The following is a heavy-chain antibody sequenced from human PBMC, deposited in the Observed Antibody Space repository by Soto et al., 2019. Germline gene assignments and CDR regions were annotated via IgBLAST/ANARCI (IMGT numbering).Heavy chain of an antibody. CDR1: GFSLSNYG. Sequence: QVQLVESGGGVVQPGRSLRLSCAASGFSLSNYGMHWVRQAPGKGLEWVAVISYDGNNKYYADSVKGRFTISRDNSKNTVYLEMNNLRAEDTAMYYCAKGGSGTYLTYYYYYGMDVWGQGTTVTVSS. V-gene: IGHV3-30*18. D-gene: IGHD1-26*01. J-gene: IGHJ6*02. CDR2: ISYDGNNK. CDR3: AKGGSGTYLTYYYYYGMDV.